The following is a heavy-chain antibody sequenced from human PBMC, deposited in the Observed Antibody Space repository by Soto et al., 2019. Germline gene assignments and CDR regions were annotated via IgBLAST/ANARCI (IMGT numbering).Heavy chain of an antibody. Sequence: PSETLSLTCTVSGGSISSSSYYWGWIRQPPGKGLEWIGSIYYSGSTYYNPSLKSRVTISVDTSKNHFSLKLSSVTAADTAVYYCARDHPHSYGVYYFDYWGQGTPVTVS. V-gene: IGHV4-39*02. D-gene: IGHD5-18*01. CDR1: GGSISSSSYY. J-gene: IGHJ4*02. CDR3: ARDHPHSYGVYYFDY. CDR2: IYYSGST.